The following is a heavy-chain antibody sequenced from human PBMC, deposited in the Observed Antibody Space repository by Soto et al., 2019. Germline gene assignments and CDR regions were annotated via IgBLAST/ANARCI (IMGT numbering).Heavy chain of an antibody. D-gene: IGHD6-19*01. CDR3: ARAWGFSSGWYGSFSY. V-gene: IGHV6-1*01. CDR2: TYYRSKWYN. CDR1: GDSVSSNRAA. J-gene: IGHJ4*02. Sequence: PSQTLSLTCVISGDSVSSNRAAWNWIRQSPSRGLEWLGRTYYRSKWYNDYAVSVKSRITINPDTSKNQFSLQLNSVTPEDTAVYYCARAWGFSSGWYGSFSYWGQGTLVTV.